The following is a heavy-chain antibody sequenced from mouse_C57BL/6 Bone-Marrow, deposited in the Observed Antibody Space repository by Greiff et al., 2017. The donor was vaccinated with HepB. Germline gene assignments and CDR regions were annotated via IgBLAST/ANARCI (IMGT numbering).Heavy chain of an antibody. CDR2: IYPSDSET. J-gene: IGHJ2*01. Sequence: VQLQQPGAELVRPGSSVKLSCKASGYTFTSYWMDWVKQRPGQGLEWIGNIYPSDSETHYNQKFKDKATLTVDKSSSTAYTQLSSLTSEDSAVYYCASGVLRSYYFDYWGQGTTLTVSS. D-gene: IGHD1-1*01. CDR3: ASGVLRSYYFDY. V-gene: IGHV1-61*01. CDR1: GYTFTSYW.